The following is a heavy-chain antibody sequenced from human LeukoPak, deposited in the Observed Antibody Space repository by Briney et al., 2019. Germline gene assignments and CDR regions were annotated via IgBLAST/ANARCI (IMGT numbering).Heavy chain of an antibody. CDR3: AKVRLGRTYYYDSSGYLFDY. CDR2: ISGSGGST. V-gene: IGHV3-23*01. CDR1: GFTFSSYA. D-gene: IGHD3-22*01. J-gene: IGHJ4*02. Sequence: PGGSLRLSCAASGFTFSSYAMSWVRQAPGKGLEWVSAISGSGGSTYYADSVKGRFTISRDNSKNTLYLQMNSLRAEDTAVYYCAKVRLGRTYYYDSSGYLFDYWGQGTLVTVSS.